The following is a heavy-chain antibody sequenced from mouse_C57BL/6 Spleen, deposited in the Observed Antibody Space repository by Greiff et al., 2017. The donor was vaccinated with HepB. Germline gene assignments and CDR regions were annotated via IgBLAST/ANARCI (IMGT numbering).Heavy chain of an antibody. D-gene: IGHD1-1*01. J-gene: IGHJ1*03. Sequence: QVQLQQPGAELVKPGASVKLSCKASGYTFTSYRMHWVKQRPGRGLAWIGRIDPNSGGTKYNEKFKSKATLTVDPPSSTAYMQLSSLTSEDSAVYCCARGDGDDGRFYWDFDVWGTGTTVTVSS. CDR1: GYTFTSYR. V-gene: IGHV1-72*01. CDR2: IDPNSGGT. CDR3: ARGDGDDGRFYWDFDV.